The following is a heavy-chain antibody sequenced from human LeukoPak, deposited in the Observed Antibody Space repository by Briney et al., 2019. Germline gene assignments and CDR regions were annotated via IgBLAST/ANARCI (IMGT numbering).Heavy chain of an antibody. J-gene: IGHJ5*02. CDR2: IYYSGST. D-gene: IGHD5/OR15-5a*01. V-gene: IGHV4-39*01. CDR3: ARHGESTIFSWFDP. Sequence: PGGSLRLSCAASGFTFSSYSMNWVRQPPGKGLEWIGSIYYSGSTYYNPSLKSRVTISVDTSKNQFSLKLSSVTAADTAVYYCARHGESTIFSWFDPWGQGTLVTVSS. CDR1: GFTFSSYSMN.